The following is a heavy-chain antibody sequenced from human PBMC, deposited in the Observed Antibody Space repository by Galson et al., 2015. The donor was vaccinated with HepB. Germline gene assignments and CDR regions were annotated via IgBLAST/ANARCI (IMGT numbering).Heavy chain of an antibody. Sequence: SLRLSCAASGFTFSSYSMNWVRQAPGKGLEWVSSISSSSSYIYYADSVKGRFTISRDNAKNSLYLQMNSLRAEDTAVYYCARGYVSSTPGGGGGYWGQGTLVTVSS. CDR1: GFTFSSYS. CDR3: ARGYVSSTPGGGGGY. D-gene: IGHD2-2*01. CDR2: ISSSSSYI. V-gene: IGHV3-21*01. J-gene: IGHJ4*02.